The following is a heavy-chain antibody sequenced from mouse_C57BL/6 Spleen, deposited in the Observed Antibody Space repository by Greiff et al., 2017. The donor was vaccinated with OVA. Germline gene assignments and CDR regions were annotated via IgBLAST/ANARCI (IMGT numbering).Heavy chain of an antibody. V-gene: IGHV1-80*01. CDR3: ARDYYYKYYFDY. Sequence: QVQLQQSGAELVKPGASVKISCKASGYAFSSYWMNWVKQRPGKGLEWIGQIYPGDGDTNYNGKFKGKATLTADKSSSTAYMQLSSLTSEDSAVYFCARDYYYKYYFDYWGQGTTLTVSS. J-gene: IGHJ2*01. D-gene: IGHD1-1*01. CDR2: IYPGDGDT. CDR1: GYAFSSYW.